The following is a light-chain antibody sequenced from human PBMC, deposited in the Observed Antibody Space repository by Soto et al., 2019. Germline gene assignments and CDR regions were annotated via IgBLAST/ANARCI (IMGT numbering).Light chain of an antibody. CDR3: HQTYSIPYT. V-gene: IGKV1-39*01. CDR1: QSIRSY. Sequence: DIRMTQSPSSLSASVGDRVTITCRASQSIRSYLNWSQQKPGKAPKLLIYAASSLQSGVTSRFSGSGSGTDFTLTISSLQPEDFATYYCHQTYSIPYTVGQGTKVDIK. J-gene: IGKJ2*01. CDR2: AAS.